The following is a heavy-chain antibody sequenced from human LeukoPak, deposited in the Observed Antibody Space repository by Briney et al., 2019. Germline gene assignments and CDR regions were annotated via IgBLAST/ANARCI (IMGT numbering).Heavy chain of an antibody. CDR1: GFTFSTYT. Sequence: SGGSLRLSCSASGFTFSTYTMNWVRQAPGKGLEWVSSISGSSTYTYYADSVKGRCTISRDNAKNSLYLQMNSLRAEDTAVYYCARDKRGANWFDPWGQGILVTVSS. D-gene: IGHD1-26*01. CDR2: ISGSSTYT. CDR3: ARDKRGANWFDP. J-gene: IGHJ5*02. V-gene: IGHV3-21*01.